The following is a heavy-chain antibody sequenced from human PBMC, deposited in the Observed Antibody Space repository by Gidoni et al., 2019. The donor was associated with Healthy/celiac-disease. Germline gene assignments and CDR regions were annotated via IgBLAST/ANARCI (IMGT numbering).Heavy chain of an antibody. V-gene: IGHV4-39*01. D-gene: IGHD4-4*01. CDR3: ARRQDSKRKQYFDY. Sequence: QLQLQESGPGLVKPSETLSLTCTVSGGSIRSSSYYWGWIRQPPGKGLEWIGSIYYSGSTYYNPSLKSRVTISVDTSKNQFSLKLSSVTAADTAVYYCARRQDSKRKQYFDYWGQGTLVTVSS. J-gene: IGHJ4*02. CDR1: GGSIRSSSYY. CDR2: IYYSGST.